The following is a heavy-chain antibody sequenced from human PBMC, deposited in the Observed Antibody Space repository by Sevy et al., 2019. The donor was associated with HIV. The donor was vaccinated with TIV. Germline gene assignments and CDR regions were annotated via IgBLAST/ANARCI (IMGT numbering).Heavy chain of an antibody. J-gene: IGHJ1*01. CDR1: GFNFSKVW. Sequence: GGSLRLSCEASGFNFSKVWMSWVRQAPGKGLEWVAHIKNKVDGGTTDYAAPVRGRFTISREDSENSLFLQMNSLKIEDTAVYYCTTGGSLFQHWGQGTLVTVSS. V-gene: IGHV3-15*01. CDR3: TTGGSLFQH. D-gene: IGHD3-10*01. CDR2: IKNKVDGGTT.